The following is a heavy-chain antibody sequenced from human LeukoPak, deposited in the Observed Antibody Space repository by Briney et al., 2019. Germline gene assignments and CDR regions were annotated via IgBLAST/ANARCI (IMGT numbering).Heavy chain of an antibody. J-gene: IGHJ5*02. D-gene: IGHD3-9*01. CDR3: AKVYDILTGWKNWFDP. CDR1: GFTFSNYN. CDR2: IRYDGSNK. Sequence: PGGSLRLSCAASGFTFSNYNMHWVRQAPGKGLEWVAFIRYDGSNKYYADSVKGRFTISRDNSKNTLYLQMNSLRAEDTAVYYCAKVYDILTGWKNWFDPWGQGTLVTVSS. V-gene: IGHV3-30*02.